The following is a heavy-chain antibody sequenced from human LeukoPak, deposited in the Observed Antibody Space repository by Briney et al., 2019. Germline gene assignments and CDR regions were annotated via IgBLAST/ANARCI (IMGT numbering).Heavy chain of an antibody. CDR1: GFTFSSYA. CDR2: ISYDGSNK. Sequence: GGSLRLSCAASGFTFSSYAMHWVRQAPGKGLEWVAVISYDGSNKYYADSVKGRFTISRDNSKNSLYLQMNSLRDEDTAVYYCARGPSTNCGGDCYHINYGMDVWGQGTTVTVSS. D-gene: IGHD2-21*02. V-gene: IGHV3-30-3*01. J-gene: IGHJ6*02. CDR3: ARGPSTNCGGDCYHINYGMDV.